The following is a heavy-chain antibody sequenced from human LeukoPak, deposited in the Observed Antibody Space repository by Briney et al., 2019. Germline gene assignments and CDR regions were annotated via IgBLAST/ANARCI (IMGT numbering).Heavy chain of an antibody. V-gene: IGHV3-53*01. CDR2: FYTGGST. Sequence: GGSLRLSCTASGFSVRTNYMSWVRQAPGKGLEWVSVFYTGGSTYYADSVKGRFTISRDTSKNTVYLQVNSLRAEDTAIYYCVTDLTGTTAGLGYWGQGTLVTVSS. J-gene: IGHJ4*02. CDR1: GFSVRTNY. CDR3: VTDLTGTTAGLGY. D-gene: IGHD1-7*01.